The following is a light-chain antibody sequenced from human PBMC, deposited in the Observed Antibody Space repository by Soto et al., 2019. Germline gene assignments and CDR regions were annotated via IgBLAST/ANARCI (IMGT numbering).Light chain of an antibody. V-gene: IGLV1-40*01. CDR2: GNS. Sequence: QSVLTQPPSVSGAPGQRVTISCTGSSSNIGAGYDVHWYQQLPGTAPKILIYGNSNRPSGVPDRFSGSKSGTSASLAITGLQAEDEADYYCQSYDSSLSVVFGGGTKATVL. J-gene: IGLJ2*01. CDR3: QSYDSSLSVV. CDR1: SSNIGAGYD.